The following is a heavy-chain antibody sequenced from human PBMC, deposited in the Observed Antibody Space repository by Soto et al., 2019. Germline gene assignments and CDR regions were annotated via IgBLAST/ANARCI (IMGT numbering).Heavy chain of an antibody. Sequence: EVKLAESGGDLVQPGGSLRLSCAASGFTISTYHLNWVRQAPGKGLEWVSYISTDLRALYYADSVRGRFTISRDNAKNSPDLQMTSLRDEDTGVYYCTRDGRRGYDMDVWGQGTTVTVSS. CDR2: ISTDLRAL. CDR3: TRDGRRGYDMDV. CDR1: GFTISTYH. J-gene: IGHJ6*02. V-gene: IGHV3-48*02. D-gene: IGHD1-26*01.